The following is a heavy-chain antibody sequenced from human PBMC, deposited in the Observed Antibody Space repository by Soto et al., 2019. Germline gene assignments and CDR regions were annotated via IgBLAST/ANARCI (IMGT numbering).Heavy chain of an antibody. D-gene: IGHD5-12*01. J-gene: IGHJ4*02. V-gene: IGHV1-69*06. CDR3: ASSSSGYNLFDY. CDR2: IIPIFGTA. CDR1: GGTFSSYA. Sequence: ASVKVSCKASGGTFSSYAISWVRQAPGQGLEWMGGIIPIFGTANYAQKFQGRVTITADKSTSTAYMELSSLRSEDTAVYYCASSSSGYNLFDYWGQGTLVTVSS.